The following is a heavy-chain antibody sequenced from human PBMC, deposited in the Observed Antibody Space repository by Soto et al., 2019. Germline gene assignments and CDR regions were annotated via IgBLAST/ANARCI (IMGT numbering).Heavy chain of an antibody. D-gene: IGHD2-15*01. J-gene: IGHJ3*02. CDR1: GFTFSDYY. CDR3: ARAYSDAFDI. CDR2: ISSSGTGI. Sequence: PGGSLRLSCAASGFTFSDYYMTWIRQAPGKGLDWVAYISSSGTGIYYADSVKGRFTISRDNAKNSLYLQMSSLRAEDTAVYYCARAYSDAFDIWDQGTMVTVSS. V-gene: IGHV3-11*01.